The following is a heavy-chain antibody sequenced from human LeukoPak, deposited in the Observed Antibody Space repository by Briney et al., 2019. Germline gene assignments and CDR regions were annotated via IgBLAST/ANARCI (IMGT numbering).Heavy chain of an antibody. Sequence: PGRSLRLSCAASGFTFSSYGMHWVRQAPGKGLEWVSAISGSGLNTYYPDSVRSRFTISRDNSKNTLYLQMNSLRAEDTAVYYCAKDRSGSYYGTFDYWGQGTLVTVSS. CDR1: GFTFSSYG. CDR3: AKDRSGSYYGTFDY. J-gene: IGHJ4*02. V-gene: IGHV3-23*01. D-gene: IGHD1-26*01. CDR2: ISGSGLNT.